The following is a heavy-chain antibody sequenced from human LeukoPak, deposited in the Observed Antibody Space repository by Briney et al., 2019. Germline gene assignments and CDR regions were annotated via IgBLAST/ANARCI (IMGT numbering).Heavy chain of an antibody. CDR2: ISSSSSYI. CDR3: ARELYSSSFLRAFDI. Sequence: GSLRLSCAASGFTFSSYSMNWVRQAPGKGLEWVSSISSSSSYIYYADSVKGRFTISRDNAKNSLYLQMNSLRAEDTAVYYCARELYSSSFLRAFDIWGQGTMITVSS. V-gene: IGHV3-21*01. D-gene: IGHD6-13*01. J-gene: IGHJ3*02. CDR1: GFTFSSYS.